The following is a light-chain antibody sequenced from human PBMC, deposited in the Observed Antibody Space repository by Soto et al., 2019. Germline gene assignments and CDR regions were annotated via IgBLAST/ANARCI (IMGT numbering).Light chain of an antibody. Sequence: QSVLTQPPSVSGAPGQRVTISCTGSSSNIGAGYDVHWYQQLPRAAPKLLIYGNSNRPSGVPDRFSGSKSDTSASLAITGLQAEDEADYYCQSYDSGPLFGGGTKLTVL. CDR3: QSYDSGPL. CDR2: GNS. CDR1: SSNIGAGYD. J-gene: IGLJ2*01. V-gene: IGLV1-40*01.